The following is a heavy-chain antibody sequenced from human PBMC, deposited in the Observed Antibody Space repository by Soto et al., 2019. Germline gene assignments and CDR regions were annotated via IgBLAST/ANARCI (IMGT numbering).Heavy chain of an antibody. V-gene: IGHV3-53*01. Sequence: PGGTLRLSCHASGFTASSTYMSWVRQAPGMGLEWVAVIESGGSTHYADSVKGRFTISRDIPKNMIYLQLHTLRAEDTAVYYCAKDLGPLRLLNYYFYGLDVWGQGTTVTVSS. CDR1: GFTASSTY. CDR2: IESGGST. D-gene: IGHD2-15*01. CDR3: AKDLGPLRLLNYYFYGLDV. J-gene: IGHJ6*02.